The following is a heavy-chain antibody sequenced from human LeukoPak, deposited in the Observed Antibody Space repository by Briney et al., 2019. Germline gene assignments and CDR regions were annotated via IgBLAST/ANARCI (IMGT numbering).Heavy chain of an antibody. V-gene: IGHV4-59*01. CDR3: AREGSSTSAWYFDY. Sequence: SETLSLTCTVSGGSISSYYWSWIRQPPGKGLEWIGYIYYSGSTNYNPSLKSRVTISVDTSKNQFSLKLSSVTAADTAVYYCAREGSSTSAWYFDYWGQGTLVTVSS. CDR1: GGSISSYY. J-gene: IGHJ4*02. CDR2: IYYSGST. D-gene: IGHD2-2*01.